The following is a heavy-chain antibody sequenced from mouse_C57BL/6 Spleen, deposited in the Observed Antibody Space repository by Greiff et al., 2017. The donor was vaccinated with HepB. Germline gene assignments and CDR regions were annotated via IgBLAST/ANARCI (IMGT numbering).Heavy chain of an antibody. CDR3: TRGDGYGYDRYFDV. Sequence: VQGVESGAELVRPGASVTLSCKASGYTFTDYEMHWVKQTPVHGLEWIGAIDPETGGTAYNQKFKGKAILTADKSSSTAYMELRSLTSEDSAVYYCTRGDGYGYDRYFDVWGTGTTVTVSS. CDR1: GYTFTDYE. V-gene: IGHV1-15*01. CDR2: IDPETGGT. J-gene: IGHJ1*03. D-gene: IGHD2-2*01.